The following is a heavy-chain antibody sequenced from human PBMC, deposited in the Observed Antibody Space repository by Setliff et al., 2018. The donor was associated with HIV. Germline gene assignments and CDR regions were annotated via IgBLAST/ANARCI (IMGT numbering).Heavy chain of an antibody. Sequence: ASVKVSCKASGYTFTSYGITWVRQAPGQGLEWIGWISADNGHTKYAQKFQDRVALTTDTSTTTAYMELRSLRSDDTATYYCARVPSGAAGLVRAGFYFWGQGTLVTVSS. CDR3: ARVPSGAAGLVRAGFYF. D-gene: IGHD6-25*01. V-gene: IGHV1-18*01. J-gene: IGHJ4*01. CDR2: ISADNGHT. CDR1: GYTFTSYG.